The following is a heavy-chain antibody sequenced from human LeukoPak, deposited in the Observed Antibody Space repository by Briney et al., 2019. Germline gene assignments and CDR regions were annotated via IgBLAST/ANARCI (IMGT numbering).Heavy chain of an antibody. CDR3: AKGGGSSVSEAFDI. CDR1: GFTVSSNY. Sequence: GGSLRLSCAASGFTVSSNYMGWVRQAPGKGLEWVSVIYSGGFTSYADSVKGRFTISRDNSKNTLYLQMNSLRAEDTAVYYCAKGGGSSVSEAFDIWGQGSMVTVSS. V-gene: IGHV3-53*01. J-gene: IGHJ3*02. D-gene: IGHD5/OR15-5a*01. CDR2: IYSGGFT.